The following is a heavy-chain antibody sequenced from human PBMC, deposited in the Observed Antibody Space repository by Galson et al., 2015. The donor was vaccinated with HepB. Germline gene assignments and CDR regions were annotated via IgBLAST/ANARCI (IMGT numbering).Heavy chain of an antibody. Sequence: SLRLSCAASGFTVSSNYMSWVRQAPGKGLEWVSVIYSGGSTYYADSVKGRFTISRDNSKNTLYLQMNSLRAEDTAVYYCARDNVWFGELTSYYYGMDVWGQGTTVTVSS. D-gene: IGHD3-10*01. CDR1: GFTVSSNY. J-gene: IGHJ6*02. CDR3: ARDNVWFGELTSYYYGMDV. V-gene: IGHV3-53*01. CDR2: IYSGGST.